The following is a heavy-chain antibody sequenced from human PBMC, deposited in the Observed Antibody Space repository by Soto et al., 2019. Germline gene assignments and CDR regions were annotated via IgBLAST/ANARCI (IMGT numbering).Heavy chain of an antibody. V-gene: IGHV4-31*03. CDR3: ARVAITGTTIDY. CDR1: CGSISSGGYY. D-gene: IGHD1-7*01. J-gene: IGHJ4*02. Sequence: SETLSLTCTVSCGSISSGGYYWSWIRQHPGKGLEWIGYIYYSGSTYYNPSLKSRVTISVDTSKNQFSLKLSSVTAADTAVYYCARVAITGTTIDYWGQGTLVTVSS. CDR2: IYYSGST.